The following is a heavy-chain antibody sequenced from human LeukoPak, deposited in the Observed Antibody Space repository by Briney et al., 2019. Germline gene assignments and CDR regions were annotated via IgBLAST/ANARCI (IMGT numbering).Heavy chain of an antibody. V-gene: IGHV4-34*01. J-gene: IGHJ5*02. CDR2: INHSGST. CDR1: GGSFSGYY. Sequence: PSETLSLTCAVYGGSFSGYYWSWIRQPPGKGLEWIGEINHSGSTNYNPSLKSRVTISVDTSKNQFSLKLSSVTAADTAVYYCARVPTVTTYWFDPWGQGTLVTVSS. CDR3: ARVPTVTTYWFDP. D-gene: IGHD4-17*01.